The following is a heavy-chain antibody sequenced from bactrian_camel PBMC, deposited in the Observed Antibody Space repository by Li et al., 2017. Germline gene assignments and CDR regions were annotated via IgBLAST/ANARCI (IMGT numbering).Heavy chain of an antibody. CDR3: ASQRGLGQSGSCRHLEVPDPD. CDR1: GYTYGSRC. CDR2: IITGGGYR. D-gene: IGHD7*01. Sequence: QLVESGGGSVQAGGSLTLTCAASGYTYGSRCMGWYRQVPGKGREAVATIITGGGYRYVAEALRGRFTISRDNEKREIYLQMIDLRPEDTAMYYCASQRGLGQSGSCRHLEVPDPDWGQGTQVTVS. V-gene: IGHV3S31*01. J-gene: IGHJ4*01.